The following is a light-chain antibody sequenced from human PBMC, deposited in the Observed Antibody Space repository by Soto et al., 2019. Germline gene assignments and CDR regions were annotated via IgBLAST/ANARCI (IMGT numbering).Light chain of an antibody. Sequence: DIQMTQSPSTLSASVGDRVTITCRASQSISSWLAWYQQKPGNAPKLLIYKESSLESGVTSRFSGSGSGTECTLTMSTLQPDDYGPYYCQHYNSYPITFGQVTRLEIK. CDR1: QSISSW. V-gene: IGKV1-5*03. CDR3: QHYNSYPIT. CDR2: KES. J-gene: IGKJ5*01.